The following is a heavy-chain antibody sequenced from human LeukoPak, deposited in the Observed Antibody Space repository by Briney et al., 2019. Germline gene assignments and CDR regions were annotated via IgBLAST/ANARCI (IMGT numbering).Heavy chain of an antibody. J-gene: IGHJ3*02. CDR2: IKSKTDGGTT. CDR3: TTDRGRRWLQSEHSAFDI. CDR1: GFTFSNAW. D-gene: IGHD5-24*01. Sequence: GGSLRLSCAASGFTFSNAWMSWVRQAPGKGLEWVGRIKSKTDGGTTDYAAPVKGRFTISRDDSKNTLYLQMNSLKTEDTAVYYCTTDRGRRWLQSEHSAFDIWGQGTMVTVSS. V-gene: IGHV3-15*01.